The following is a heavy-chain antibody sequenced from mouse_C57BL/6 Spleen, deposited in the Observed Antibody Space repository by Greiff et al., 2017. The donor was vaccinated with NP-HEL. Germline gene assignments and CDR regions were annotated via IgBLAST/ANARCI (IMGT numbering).Heavy chain of an antibody. CDR3: ARSWAYYSNYRDV. D-gene: IGHD2-5*01. V-gene: IGHV1-61*01. CDR2: IYPSDSET. Sequence: QVQLQQPGAELVRPGSSVKLSCKASGYTFTSYWMDWVKQRPGQGLEWIGNIYPSDSETHYNQKFKDTATLTVDKSSSTAYMQLSRLTYEDSAVYYCARSWAYYSNYRDVWGKGTTLTVSS. CDR1: GYTFTSYW. J-gene: IGHJ2*01.